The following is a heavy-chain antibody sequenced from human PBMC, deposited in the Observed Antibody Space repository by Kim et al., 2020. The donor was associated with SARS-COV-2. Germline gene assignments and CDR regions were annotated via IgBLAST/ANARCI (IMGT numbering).Heavy chain of an antibody. CDR3: AKDRGSFWSLDY. Sequence: THSVNSVKGRFTVSRDNSNDTLFLQMNSLRAEDTAMYYCAKDRGSFWSLDYWGLGTLVTVSS. J-gene: IGHJ4*02. V-gene: IGHV3-NL1*01. D-gene: IGHD6-19*01. CDR2: T.